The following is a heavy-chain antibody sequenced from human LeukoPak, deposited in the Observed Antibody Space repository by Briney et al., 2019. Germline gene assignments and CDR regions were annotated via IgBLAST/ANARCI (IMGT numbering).Heavy chain of an antibody. CDR1: GFTFSSYW. CDR2: INSDGSST. D-gene: IGHD6-13*01. Sequence: GGSLRLSCAASGFTFSSYWMHWVRQAPGKGLVWVSRINSDGSSTSYADSVKGRFTISRDNAKNTLYLQMNSLRAEDTAVYYCARVGSSSWAEVYYFDYRGQGTLVTVSS. CDR3: ARVGSSSWAEVYYFDY. J-gene: IGHJ4*02. V-gene: IGHV3-74*01.